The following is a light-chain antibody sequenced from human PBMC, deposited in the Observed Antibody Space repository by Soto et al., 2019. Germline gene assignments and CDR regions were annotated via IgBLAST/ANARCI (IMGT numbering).Light chain of an antibody. V-gene: IGLV1-40*01. CDR3: QSYDSSLSGLYV. J-gene: IGLJ1*01. CDR2: GNS. CDR1: SSQIRAGYD. Sequence: SLVTPPPPMSGAPGARGTLSCTGSSSQIRAGYDVHWYQQLPGTAHKLLIYGNSTRPSGVPDRFSGSKSGTSASLAITGLQAEDEADYYCQSYDSSLSGLYVFGTGTKVTVL.